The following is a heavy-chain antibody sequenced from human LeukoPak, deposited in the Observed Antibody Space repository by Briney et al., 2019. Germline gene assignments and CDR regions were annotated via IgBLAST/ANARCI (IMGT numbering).Heavy chain of an antibody. CDR2: ISGSGGST. D-gene: IGHD6-6*01. CDR1: GFTFSSYA. Sequence: GGSLRLSCAASGFTFSSYAMSWVRQAPGKGLEWVSAISGSGGSTYYADSVKGRFTISRDNSKNTLYPQMNSLRAEDTAVYYCAKGDLEYSSSSGYWGQGTLVTVSS. V-gene: IGHV3-23*01. CDR3: AKGDLEYSSSSGY. J-gene: IGHJ4*02.